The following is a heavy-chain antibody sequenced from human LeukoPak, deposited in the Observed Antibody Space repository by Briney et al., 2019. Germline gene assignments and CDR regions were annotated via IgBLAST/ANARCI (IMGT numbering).Heavy chain of an antibody. CDR2: ISSSSSYI. J-gene: IGHJ4*02. CDR3: ARDWPEDIVVVPAASFDY. D-gene: IGHD2-2*01. CDR1: GFTFSSYS. Sequence: GGSLRLSCAASGFTFSSYSMNWVREASGKGLEWVSSISSSSSYIYYADSVKGRFTISRDNAKNSLYLQMNSLRAEDTAVYYCARDWPEDIVVVPAASFDYWGQGTLVTVSS. V-gene: IGHV3-21*01.